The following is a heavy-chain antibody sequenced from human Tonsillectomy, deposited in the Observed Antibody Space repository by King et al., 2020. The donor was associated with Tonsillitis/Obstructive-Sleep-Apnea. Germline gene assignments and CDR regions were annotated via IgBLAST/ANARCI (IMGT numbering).Heavy chain of an antibody. CDR2: ICPGDSHT. CDR3: ARFKLERLDGSLDC. J-gene: IGHJ4*02. V-gene: IGHV5-51*01. CDR1: GYSFTNYL. Sequence: VQLVESGAEVKKPGESLKISCKGSGYSFTNYLIAWVRQMPGKDLEWMGIICPGDSHTRYSPSFQGQVTISAAKSISTTYLQGSILKASDNAMYYCARFKLERLDGSLDCRGQGTLGTVSA. D-gene: IGHD1-1*01.